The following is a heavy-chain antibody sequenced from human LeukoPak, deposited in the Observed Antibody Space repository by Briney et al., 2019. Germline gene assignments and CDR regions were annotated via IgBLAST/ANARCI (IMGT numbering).Heavy chain of an antibody. CDR1: GDSISSSNSY. Sequence: PSETLSLTCTVSGDSISSSNSYWGWIRQPPGKGLEWIGSIYYSGNTYYNASLKSRVTISVDTSKNQFSLKLSSVTAADTAVYYCARDLKGVYYDILTGNGGAFDIWGQGTMVTVSS. D-gene: IGHD3-9*01. V-gene: IGHV4-39*07. CDR3: ARDLKGVYYDILTGNGGAFDI. J-gene: IGHJ3*02. CDR2: IYYSGNT.